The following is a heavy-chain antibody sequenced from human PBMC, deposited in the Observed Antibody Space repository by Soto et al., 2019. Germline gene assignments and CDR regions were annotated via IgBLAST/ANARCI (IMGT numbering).Heavy chain of an antibody. V-gene: IGHV1-18*01. CDR3: SRDLPPVDY. Sequence: QVQLVQSGAEVKKPGASVKVSCKASGYTYSSYFISWVRQDPGQGLEWMGWISDYTGNTNSARNLQGSVTMTTDTATSTGYMELRSLRSNDTAVYYCSRDLPPVDYGRQGSLVTVSS. CDR2: ISDYTGNT. J-gene: IGHJ4*02. CDR1: GYTYSSYF.